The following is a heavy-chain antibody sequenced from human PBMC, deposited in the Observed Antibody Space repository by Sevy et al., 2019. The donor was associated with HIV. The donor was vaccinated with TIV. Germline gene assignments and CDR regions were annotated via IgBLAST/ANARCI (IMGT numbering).Heavy chain of an antibody. CDR2: IRGKEYGGTT. J-gene: IGHJ4*02. CDR1: GFTFGDYA. CDR3: SRGGSGSYTVGFY. Sequence: GGSLRLSCTGSGFTFGDYAMSWFRQAPGKGLEGVGFIRGKEYGGTTEYAASVKGRFTISRDDSQSTASLQMNSLKTEDTGVYYCSRGGSGSYTVGFYWGQGTLVTVSS. D-gene: IGHD3-10*01. V-gene: IGHV3-49*03.